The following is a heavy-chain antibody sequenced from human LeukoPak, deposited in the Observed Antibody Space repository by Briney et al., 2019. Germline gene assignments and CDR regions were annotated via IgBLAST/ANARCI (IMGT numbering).Heavy chain of an antibody. D-gene: IGHD5-12*01. V-gene: IGHV3-11*01. CDR3: AREFTGYGNTDY. CDR2: ISSSGSAI. CDR1: GFTFRDYY. Sequence: GGSLRLSCAASGFTFRDYYMTWIRQAPGKGLEWVSFISSSGSAIYYADSVKGRFTTSRDNAKNSLYLQMNSLRVEDTAVYYCAREFTGYGNTDYWGQGTLVTVSS. J-gene: IGHJ4*02.